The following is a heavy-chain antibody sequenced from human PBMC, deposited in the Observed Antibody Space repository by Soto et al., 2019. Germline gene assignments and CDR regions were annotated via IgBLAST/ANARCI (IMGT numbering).Heavy chain of an antibody. Sequence: QVQLQESGPGLVKPSETLSLTCTVSGGSISSYYWNWIRQPPGKGLEWIGYIYNSGNTNYNPSLRSRGTISVDTSKNQFSLKLTSVTAADTAVYYCAAPPRYWGQGTLVTVSS. CDR3: AAPPRY. D-gene: IGHD6-6*01. CDR2: IYNSGNT. J-gene: IGHJ4*02. V-gene: IGHV4-59*01. CDR1: GGSISSYY.